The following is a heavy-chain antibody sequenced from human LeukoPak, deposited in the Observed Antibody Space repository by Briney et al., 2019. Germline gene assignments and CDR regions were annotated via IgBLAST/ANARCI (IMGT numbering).Heavy chain of an antibody. V-gene: IGHV4-59*08. J-gene: IGHJ6*02. D-gene: IGHD2-15*01. Sequence: SETLSLTCTVSGGSLSSYYWSWIRQPPGKGLEWIGYIYYSGSTNYNPSLKSRVTISVDTSKNQFSLKLSSVTAADTAVYYCAIWSTLLYGMDVWGQGTTVTVSS. CDR1: GGSLSSYY. CDR3: AIWSTLLYGMDV. CDR2: IYYSGST.